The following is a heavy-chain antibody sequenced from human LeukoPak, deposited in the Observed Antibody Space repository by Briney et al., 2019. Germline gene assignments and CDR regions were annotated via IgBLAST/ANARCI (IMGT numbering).Heavy chain of an antibody. CDR3: AKRADGCSGVSCYYYYMDV. CDR2: ISGVGDST. J-gene: IGHJ6*03. V-gene: IGHV3-23*01. D-gene: IGHD2-15*01. Sequence: GRSLRLSCAASGFTFSSYSMNWVRQAPGKGLEWVSTISGVGDSTYYADSVKGRFTMSRDNSKNTVYLQMNSLRVEDTAIYYCAKRADGCSGVSCYYYYMDVWGKGTTVTVSS. CDR1: GFTFSSYS.